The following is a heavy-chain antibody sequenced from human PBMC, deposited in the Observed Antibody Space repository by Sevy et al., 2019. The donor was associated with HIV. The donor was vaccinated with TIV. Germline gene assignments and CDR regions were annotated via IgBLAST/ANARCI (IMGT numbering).Heavy chain of an antibody. CDR1: GFTFSSYA. Sequence: GGSLRLSCAASGFTFSSYAMSWVRQAPGKGLEWVSAISGSGGSTYYAHSVKGRFTISRDNSKNTLYLQMNSLRAEDTAVYYCAKDLEGYYYYYMDVWGKGTTVTVSS. J-gene: IGHJ6*03. V-gene: IGHV3-23*01. CDR2: ISGSGGST. CDR3: AKDLEGYYYYYMDV.